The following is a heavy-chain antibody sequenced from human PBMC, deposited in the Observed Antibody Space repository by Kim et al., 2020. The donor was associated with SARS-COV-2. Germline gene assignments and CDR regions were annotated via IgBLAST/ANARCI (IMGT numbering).Heavy chain of an antibody. CDR3: ARGQDFGCNSEDY. D-gene: IGHD4-4*01. V-gene: IGHV4-31*03. CDR1: GGSISSGGYY. CDR2: IYYSGRT. Sequence: SETLSLTCTVSGGSISSGGYYWSWIRQHPGKGLEWMGYIYYSGRTYYNPSLKSRVNIAVDTSKNQFSLKLSSVTAADTAVYYCARGQDFGCNSEDYWGQGTLVTVSS. J-gene: IGHJ4*02.